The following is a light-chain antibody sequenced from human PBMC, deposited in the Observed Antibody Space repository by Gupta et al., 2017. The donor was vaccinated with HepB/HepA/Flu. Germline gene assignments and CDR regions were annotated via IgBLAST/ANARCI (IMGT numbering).Light chain of an antibody. V-gene: IGLV2-14*01. CDR3: SSYTSSSTSLYV. CDR1: SSDVGGYKY. CDR2: DVS. Sequence: QSALTQPASVSGSPGQSITISCTGTSSDVGGYKYVSWSQQHPGKAPKLMIFDVSNRHAGGAPRLSCSTSGNTASLTISGLQAEDEADDYCSSYTSSSTSLYVFGTGTKLTVL. J-gene: IGLJ1*01.